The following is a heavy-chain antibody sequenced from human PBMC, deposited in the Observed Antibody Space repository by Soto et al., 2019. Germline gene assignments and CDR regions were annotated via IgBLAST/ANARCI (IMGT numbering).Heavy chain of an antibody. CDR1: GYTFTNFG. V-gene: IGHV1-18*01. CDR2: ISAYTDTP. Sequence: ASVKVSCKASGYTFTNFGVTWVRRAPGQGLEWMGWISAYTDTPNYAQKFQGRVTMTIDTSTSTAYMDLRSLTSDDTAVYYCAGVITGVEAWFEPWGQGTLVSVSS. D-gene: IGHD1-20*01. J-gene: IGHJ5*02. CDR3: AGVITGVEAWFEP.